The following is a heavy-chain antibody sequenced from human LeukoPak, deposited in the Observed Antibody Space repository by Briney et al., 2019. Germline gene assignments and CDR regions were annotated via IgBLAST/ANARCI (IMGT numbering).Heavy chain of an antibody. CDR3: ARAYDYGDYRDAFDI. V-gene: IGHV3-53*01. J-gene: IGHJ3*02. CDR2: IYSGGST. D-gene: IGHD4-17*01. Sequence: GGSLRLSCAASGFTVSSNYMSWVRQAPGKGLEWVSVIYSGGSTYYADSVKGRFTISRDNSKNTLYLQMNSLRAEDTAVYYCARAYDYGDYRDAFDIWGQGTMVTVSS. CDR1: GFTVSSNY.